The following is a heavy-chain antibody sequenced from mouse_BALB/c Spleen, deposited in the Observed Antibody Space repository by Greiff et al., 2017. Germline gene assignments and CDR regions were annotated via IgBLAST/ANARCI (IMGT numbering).Heavy chain of an antibody. J-gene: IGHJ4*01. CDR3: ERDNGYDAMDY. CDR1: GFTFSSYG. CDR2: INNNGGST. Sequence: EVMLVESGGGFVQPGRSLKLSCAASGFTFSSYGMSWVRQTPDKRLELVATINNNGGSTYYPDSVKSRCTISRDNAKNTLYLQMSSLTSEDTAMYYCERDNGYDAMDYWGQGTAVTVSA. V-gene: IGHV5-6-3*01.